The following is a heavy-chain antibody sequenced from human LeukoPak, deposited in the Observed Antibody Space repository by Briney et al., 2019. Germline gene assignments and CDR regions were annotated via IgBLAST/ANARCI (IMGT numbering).Heavy chain of an antibody. V-gene: IGHV4-61*02. J-gene: IGHJ4*02. D-gene: IGHD3-10*01. Sequence: SQTLSLTCTVSGGSISSGSYYWSWIRQPAGKGLEWIGRIYTSGSTNYNPSLKSRVTISVDTSKNQFSLKLSSVTAADTAVYYCARGGGPGTFPPDYWGQGTLVTVSS. CDR1: GGSISSGSYY. CDR3: ARGGGPGTFPPDY. CDR2: IYTSGST.